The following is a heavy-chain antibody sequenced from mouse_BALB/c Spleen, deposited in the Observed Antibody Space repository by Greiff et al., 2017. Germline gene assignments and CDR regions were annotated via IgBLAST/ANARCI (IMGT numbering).Heavy chain of an antibody. CDR1: GYTFTSYW. D-gene: IGHD1-2*01. V-gene: IGHV1-87*01. CDR2: IYPGDGDT. J-gene: IGHJ4*01. Sequence: QVQLQQSGAELARPGASVKLSCKASGYTFTSYWMQWVKQRPGQGLEWIGAIYPGDGDTRYTQKFKGKATLTVDKSSSTAYMQLKSLTSEDSAVYYCARSGYYGYDYAMDYWGQGTSVTVSS. CDR3: ARSGYYGYDYAMDY.